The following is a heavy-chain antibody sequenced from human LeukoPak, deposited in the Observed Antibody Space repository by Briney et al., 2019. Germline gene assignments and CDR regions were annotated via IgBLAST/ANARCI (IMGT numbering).Heavy chain of an antibody. J-gene: IGHJ5*02. CDR1: GFTFSSYW. CDR2: INTDGSST. D-gene: IGHD3-22*01. V-gene: IGHV3-74*01. Sequence: PGGSLRPSCAASGFTFSSYWMHSVRHAPGKGLVWVSRINTDGSSTSYAESVKGRFTISRDNAKNTLYLQMNSLRAEDTAVYYCARESYYYDSSGYYWFDPWGQGTLVTVSS. CDR3: ARESYYYDSSGYYWFDP.